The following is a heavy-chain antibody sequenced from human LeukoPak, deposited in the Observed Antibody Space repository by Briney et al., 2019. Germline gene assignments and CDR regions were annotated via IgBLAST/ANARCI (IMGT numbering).Heavy chain of an antibody. Sequence: GFLRLSCAASGFTFSSYAMHWVRQAPGKGLEWVAVISYDGSNKYYADSVKGRFTISRDNSKNTLYLQMNSLRAEDTAVYYCARVTAVAETYWGQGTLVTVSS. CDR1: GFTFSSYA. V-gene: IGHV3-30*04. CDR3: ARVTAVAETY. CDR2: ISYDGSNK. D-gene: IGHD6-19*01. J-gene: IGHJ4*02.